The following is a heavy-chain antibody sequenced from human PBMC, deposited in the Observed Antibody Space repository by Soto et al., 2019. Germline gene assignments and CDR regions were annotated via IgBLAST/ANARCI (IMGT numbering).Heavy chain of an antibody. J-gene: IGHJ4*02. V-gene: IGHV3-49*03. CDR3: TRTDGSGSYYPFDY. Sequence: PGGSLRLSCTASGFTFGDYAMRWFRQAPGKGLEWVGFIRSKAYGGTTEYAASVKGRFTISRDDSKSIAYLQMNSLKTEDTAVYYCTRTDGSGSYYPFDYWGQGT. CDR1: GFTFGDYA. D-gene: IGHD3-10*01. CDR2: IRSKAYGGTT.